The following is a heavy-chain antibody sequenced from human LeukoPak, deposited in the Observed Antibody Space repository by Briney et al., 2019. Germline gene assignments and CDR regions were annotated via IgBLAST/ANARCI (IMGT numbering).Heavy chain of an antibody. CDR1: GFTFSSYY. CDR3: AKVWTAYSDDYFDY. V-gene: IGHV3-7*01. Sequence: GGSLRLSCAASGFTFSSYYMSWVRQAPGKGLEWVANIKQDGDEKHYVDSVKGRFTISRDNAKSSMYLQMNSLRAEDTAVYYCAKVWTAYSDDYFDYWGQGTLVTVSS. D-gene: IGHD3/OR15-3a*01. J-gene: IGHJ4*02. CDR2: IKQDGDEK.